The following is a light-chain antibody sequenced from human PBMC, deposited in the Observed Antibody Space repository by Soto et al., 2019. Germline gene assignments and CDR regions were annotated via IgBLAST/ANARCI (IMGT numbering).Light chain of an antibody. V-gene: IGKV1-27*01. Sequence: DIQMTQSPSSLSASVGDRVTITCRASQGISSYLAWYQQKPGKVPKVLIYAASTLHSGVPSRFSGSGSGTEFTLTISNVQPEDVATYYCQKYYSAPETFGKGTNVEIK. CDR1: QGISSY. CDR2: AAS. J-gene: IGKJ1*01. CDR3: QKYYSAPET.